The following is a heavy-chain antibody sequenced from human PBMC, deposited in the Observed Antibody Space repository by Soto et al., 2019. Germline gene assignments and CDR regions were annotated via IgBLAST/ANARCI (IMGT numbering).Heavy chain of an antibody. J-gene: IGHJ4*02. CDR3: ATNRGGAGATDY. CDR1: GFTFGMSG. Sequence: GSLRLSCAASGFTFGMSGMNWVRQAPGKGLEWVAYISSTSSTIRYADSVKARFAISRDNAKNSVFLHMNSLKDEDTAVYYCATNRGGAGATDYWGQGTLVTVSS. D-gene: IGHD1-26*01. V-gene: IGHV3-48*02. CDR2: ISSTSSTI.